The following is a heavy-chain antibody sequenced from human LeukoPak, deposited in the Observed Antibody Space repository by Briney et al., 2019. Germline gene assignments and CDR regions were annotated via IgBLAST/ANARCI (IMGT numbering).Heavy chain of an antibody. Sequence: ASVKVSCKASGYTFTGYYMHWVRQAPGQGLEWMGRINPNSGGTNYAQKFQGRVTMTRDTSISTAYMELSRLRSDDTAVYYCARASSPHSSSWHPDYWGQGTLVTVSS. CDR2: INPNSGGT. CDR3: ARASSPHSSSWHPDY. D-gene: IGHD6-13*01. CDR1: GYTFTGYY. J-gene: IGHJ4*02. V-gene: IGHV1-2*06.